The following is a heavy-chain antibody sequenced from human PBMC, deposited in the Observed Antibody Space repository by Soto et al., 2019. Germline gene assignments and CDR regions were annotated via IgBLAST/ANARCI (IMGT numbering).Heavy chain of an antibody. V-gene: IGHV4-39*01. Sequence: SETLSLTCAVSGGSIRNNYVYWGWIRQPPGKGLDWIGSIYYGGSTYYNPSLKSPVTISVDTSKNQFSMKLSSVTAADTAVYYCARHAKLVRGGVDVFDVWGQGAVVTVS. D-gene: IGHD3-10*01. J-gene: IGHJ3*01. CDR2: IYYGGST. CDR1: GGSIRNNYVY. CDR3: ARHAKLVRGGVDVFDV.